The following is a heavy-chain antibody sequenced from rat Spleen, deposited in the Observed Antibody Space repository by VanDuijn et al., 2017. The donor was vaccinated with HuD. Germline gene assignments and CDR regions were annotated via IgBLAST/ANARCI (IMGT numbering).Heavy chain of an antibody. CDR2: INMDSRII. D-gene: IGHD5-1*01. CDR3: TTDRPGALMEA. J-gene: IGHJ4*01. Sequence: EVKLVESGGGLVQPGRSLKLSCAASGFNFNDYWMGWVRQAPGRGLEWIGEINMDSRIIKYTPSLKDKFTIPRDNAQNTLYLQMSKLGSEDTATYYCTTDRPGALMEAWGQGASVTVSS. V-gene: IGHV4-2*01. CDR1: GFNFNDYW.